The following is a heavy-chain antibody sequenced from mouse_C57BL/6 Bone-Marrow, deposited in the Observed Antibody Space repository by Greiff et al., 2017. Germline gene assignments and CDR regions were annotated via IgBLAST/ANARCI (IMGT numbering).Heavy chain of an antibody. Sequence: EVKVVESGGGLVKPGGSLKLSCAASGFTFSDYGMHWVRQAPEKGLEWVAYISSGSSTIYYADTVKGRFTISRDNAKKTLFLQMTSLRSEDTAMYYCARVGNCGNYFDYWGQGTTLTVSS. V-gene: IGHV5-17*01. CDR1: GFTFSDYG. CDR2: ISSGSSTI. D-gene: IGHD1-1*02. CDR3: ARVGNCGNYFDY. J-gene: IGHJ2*01.